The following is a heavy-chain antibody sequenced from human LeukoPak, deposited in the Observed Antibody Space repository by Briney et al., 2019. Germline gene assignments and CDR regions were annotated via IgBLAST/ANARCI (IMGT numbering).Heavy chain of an antibody. CDR2: IKPGGSDK. CDR1: GFTFSNYW. V-gene: IGHV3-7*04. CDR3: ARDFGDDY. D-gene: IGHD3-16*01. J-gene: IGHJ4*02. Sequence: GGSLRLPCAASGFTFSNYWMTWVRQAPGKGLEWVANIKPGGSDKHYLDSVKGRFTISRDNAENSLYLQMNSLRVEDTAVYYCARDFGDDYWGQGTLVTVSS.